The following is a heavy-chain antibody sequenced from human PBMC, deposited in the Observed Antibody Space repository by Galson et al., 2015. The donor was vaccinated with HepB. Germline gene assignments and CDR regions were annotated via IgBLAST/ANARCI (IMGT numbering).Heavy chain of an antibody. CDR3: ATEAGSYSSWTIGAMDV. CDR2: FDPEDGEA. CDR1: GYSLTELS. V-gene: IGHV1-24*01. J-gene: IGHJ6*02. Sequence: SVKVSCKVSGYSLTELSIHWVRQAPGKGLEWMGGFDPEDGEAVYAQKFQGRVTLTEDTSSDTAYMELSSLRSEDTAVYYCATEAGSYSSWTIGAMDVWGLGTTVTVSS. D-gene: IGHD6-6*01.